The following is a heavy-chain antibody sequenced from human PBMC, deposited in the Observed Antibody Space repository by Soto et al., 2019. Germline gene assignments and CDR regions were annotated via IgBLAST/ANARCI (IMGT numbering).Heavy chain of an antibody. Sequence: GSLRLSGVASGFTFSRYWIHWVRQVPVKGLVWVSRINHDGSSTANADSVRGRFTISRDNAKNTLYLQMNSLRAEDTAIYYCGRDSDRVATIDYWGLGTPVTVSS. CDR1: GFTFSRYW. CDR2: INHDGSST. D-gene: IGHD5-12*01. V-gene: IGHV3-74*03. CDR3: GRDSDRVATIDY. J-gene: IGHJ4*02.